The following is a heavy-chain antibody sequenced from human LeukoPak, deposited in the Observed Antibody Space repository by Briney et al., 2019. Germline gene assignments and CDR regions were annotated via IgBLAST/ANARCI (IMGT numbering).Heavy chain of an antibody. CDR2: INHSGST. J-gene: IGHJ4*02. D-gene: IGHD3-9*01. Sequence: PSETLSLTCAVYGGSFSGYYWSWIRQPPGKGLEWIGEINHSGSTNYNPSLKSRVTISVDTSKNQFSLKLSSVTAADTAVYYCARGYYDILTGYYAISYYFDYWGQGTLVTVSS. CDR1: GGSFSGYY. V-gene: IGHV4-34*01. CDR3: ARGYYDILTGYYAISYYFDY.